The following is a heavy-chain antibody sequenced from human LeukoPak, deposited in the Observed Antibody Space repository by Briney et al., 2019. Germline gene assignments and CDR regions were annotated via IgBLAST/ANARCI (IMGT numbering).Heavy chain of an antibody. Sequence: SVTVSFTSSGSTFTVYYMHWVRQAPGQGLEWMGWINPNSGGTKYAPKFQDRVTMTRDTSISTAYMELSRLTSDDTAVYYCARELRSAAGTWGQGTLVTVSS. CDR2: INPNSGGT. CDR1: GSTFTVYY. J-gene: IGHJ5*02. D-gene: IGHD6-13*01. V-gene: IGHV1-2*02. CDR3: ARELRSAAGT.